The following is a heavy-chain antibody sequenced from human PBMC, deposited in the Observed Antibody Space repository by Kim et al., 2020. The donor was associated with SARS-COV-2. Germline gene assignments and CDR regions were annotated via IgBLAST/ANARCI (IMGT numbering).Heavy chain of an antibody. Sequence: ASVKVSCKASGYTFTSYAMNWVRQAPGQGLEWMGWINTNTGNPTYAQGFTGRFVFSLDTSVSTAYLQISSLKAEDTAVYYCARDFVTAAAGTFPEKNWFDPWGQGTLVTVSS. V-gene: IGHV7-4-1*02. D-gene: IGHD6-13*01. CDR3: ARDFVTAAAGTFPEKNWFDP. J-gene: IGHJ5*02. CDR2: INTNTGNP. CDR1: GYTFTSYA.